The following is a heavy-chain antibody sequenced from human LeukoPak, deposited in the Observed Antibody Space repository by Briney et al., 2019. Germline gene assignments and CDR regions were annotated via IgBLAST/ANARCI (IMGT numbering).Heavy chain of an antibody. CDR2: ISGSGGST. V-gene: IGHV3-23*01. CDR1: GFTFSSYG. Sequence: PGGTLRLSCAASGFTFSSYGMSWVRQAPGKGLEWVSAISGSGGSTYYADSVKGRFTISRDNSKNTLYLQMNSLRAEDTAVYYCAKLGAAAVHMGGWFDPWGQGTLVTVSS. CDR3: AKLGAAAVHMGGWFDP. D-gene: IGHD6-13*01. J-gene: IGHJ5*02.